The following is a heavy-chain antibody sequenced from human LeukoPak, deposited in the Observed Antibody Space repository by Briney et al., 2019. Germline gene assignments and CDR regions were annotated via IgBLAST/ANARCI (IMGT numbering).Heavy chain of an antibody. V-gene: IGHV1-2*02. J-gene: IGHJ3*02. CDR2: INPNSGGT. D-gene: IGHD1-26*01. CDR1: GYTFTGYY. Sequence: ASVKVSCKASGYTFTGYYMHWVRQAPGQGLEWMGWINPNSGGTNYAQKFQGRVTMTRDTSISTAYMELSRLRSDDTAVYYCARESVEVGAYAFDIWGQGTMVTVSS. CDR3: ARESVEVGAYAFDI.